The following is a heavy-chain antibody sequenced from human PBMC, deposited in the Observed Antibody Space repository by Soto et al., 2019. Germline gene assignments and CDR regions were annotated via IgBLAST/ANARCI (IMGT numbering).Heavy chain of an antibody. CDR1: GFTFSNYW. J-gene: IGHJ4*02. CDR3: ARVPYCDSTSCYSYFDF. D-gene: IGHD2-2*01. V-gene: IGHV3-74*01. Sequence: GGSLRLSCAASGFTFSNYWMHWVRQAPGKGLVWVSRISSDGTSTSYADSVKGRFTISRDNAKNTLYLQVNSLRAEDTAVYYCARVPYCDSTSCYSYFDFWGQGALVTV. CDR2: ISSDGTST.